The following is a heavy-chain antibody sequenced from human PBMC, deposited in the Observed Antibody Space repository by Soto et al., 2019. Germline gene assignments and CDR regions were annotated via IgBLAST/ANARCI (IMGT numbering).Heavy chain of an antibody. CDR2: IWNDVSNQ. Sequence: QVQLVESGGGVVQPGRSLRLSCAASRFTFRNYGMHWVRQAPGNGLEWLAVIWNDVSNQYYTAFVKGRFSISRDTSRNTLYLQMNNLSDEDTGIYYCAGQPTSAYVAYACPDYWGQGNLGPFSS. D-gene: IGHD3-16*01. V-gene: IGHV3-33*01. J-gene: IGHJ4*02. CDR1: RFTFRNYG. CDR3: AGQPTSAYVAYACPDY.